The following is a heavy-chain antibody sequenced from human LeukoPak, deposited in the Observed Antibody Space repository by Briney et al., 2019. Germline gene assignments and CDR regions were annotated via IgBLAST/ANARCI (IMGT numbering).Heavy chain of an antibody. Sequence: ASVKVSCKASGYTFTSYDINWVRQATGQGLEWMGWMNPNSGNTGYAQKFQGRVTMTRNTSISTAYMELSSLRSEDTAVYYCARGRDDYGDYNGGYWGQGTLVTVSS. D-gene: IGHD4-17*01. V-gene: IGHV1-8*01. CDR2: MNPNSGNT. CDR1: GYTFTSYD. J-gene: IGHJ4*02. CDR3: ARGRDDYGDYNGGY.